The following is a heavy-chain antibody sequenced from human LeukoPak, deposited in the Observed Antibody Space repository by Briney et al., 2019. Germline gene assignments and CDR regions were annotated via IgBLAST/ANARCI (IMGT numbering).Heavy chain of an antibody. CDR3: ARSRTGEDY. J-gene: IGHJ4*02. D-gene: IGHD1-1*01. Sequence: SETLSLTCAVYGGSFSGYYWSWIRKPPGKGLEWIGEINHSGSTNYNPSLKSRVTISVDTSKNQFSLKLSSVTAADTAVYYCARSRTGEDYWGQGTLVTVSS. CDR2: INHSGST. CDR1: GGSFSGYY. V-gene: IGHV4-34*01.